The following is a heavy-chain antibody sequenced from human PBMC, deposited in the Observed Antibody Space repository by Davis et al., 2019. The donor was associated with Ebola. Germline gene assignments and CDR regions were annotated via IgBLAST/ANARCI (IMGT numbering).Heavy chain of an antibody. J-gene: IGHJ4*02. CDR2: INTNSGKP. D-gene: IGHD3-10*01. CDR1: GYTFTDFA. CDR3: ARGPIWFGELFHLYYFDY. V-gene: IGHV7-4-1*02. Sequence: ASVTVSCKTSGYTFTDFAIHWVRQAPGQGLEWMGWINTNSGKPTYAQGFTGRFVFSLDTSVSTTFLQISGLKAEDTALYYCARGPIWFGELFHLYYFDYWAQGTLVTVSS.